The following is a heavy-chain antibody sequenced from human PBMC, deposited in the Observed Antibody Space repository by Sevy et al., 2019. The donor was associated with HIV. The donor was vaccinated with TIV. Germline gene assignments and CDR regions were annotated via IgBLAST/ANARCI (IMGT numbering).Heavy chain of an antibody. V-gene: IGHV3-30*18. CDR3: AKGELGSGYYYYGMDV. CDR2: ISYDGSNK. D-gene: IGHD7-27*01. J-gene: IGHJ6*02. CDR1: GFTFSSYG. Sequence: GGSLRLSCAASGFTFSSYGMHWVRQAPGKGLEWVAVISYDGSNKYYADSVKGRFTISRDNSKNTLYLQMNSLRAEDTAVYYCAKGELGSGYYYYGMDVWGQRTTVTVSS.